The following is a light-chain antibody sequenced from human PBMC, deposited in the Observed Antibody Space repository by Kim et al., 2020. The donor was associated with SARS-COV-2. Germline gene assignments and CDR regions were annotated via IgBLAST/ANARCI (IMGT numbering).Light chain of an antibody. Sequence: QSLLTQPPSISAAPGQKVTISCSGSASNIGTNHVSWYRHLPGTAPRLLIYDTRKRPSGISDRFSASKSGSSATLDISGLQTEDEGDFYCATWDTPLAALLFGGGTKVTVL. J-gene: IGLJ2*01. CDR2: DTR. CDR1: ASNIGTNH. V-gene: IGLV1-51*01. CDR3: ATWDTPLAALL.